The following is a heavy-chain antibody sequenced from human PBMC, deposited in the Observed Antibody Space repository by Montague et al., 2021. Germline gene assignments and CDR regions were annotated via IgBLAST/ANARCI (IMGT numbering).Heavy chain of an antibody. J-gene: IGHJ6*02. CDR2: IYYSRRT. V-gene: IGHV4-59*01. D-gene: IGHD1-14*01. CDR3: AVTNPYYYGMDV. CDR1: GASISDYY. Sequence: SETLSLTCSVSGASISDYYWCWIRQPPGKGLEWIGYIYYSRRTNYNPSLKSRVTISVDTSKNQFSLKLSSVTAADTAFYYCAVTNPYYYGMDVWGQGTTVTVSS.